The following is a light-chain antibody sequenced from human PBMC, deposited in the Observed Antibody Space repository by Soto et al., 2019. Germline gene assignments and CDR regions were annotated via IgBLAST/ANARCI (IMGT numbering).Light chain of an antibody. Sequence: QSVLTQPPSASGSPGQSVTISCTGTSSDVGGYNFVSWYQHLPGKAPKLIIYDVGERPSGVPDRFSGSKSGNTASLTVSGLQAEDEADYYCSSYAGDNFYVFGPGTKVT. CDR2: DVG. CDR3: SSYAGDNFYV. CDR1: SSDVGGYNF. V-gene: IGLV2-8*01. J-gene: IGLJ1*01.